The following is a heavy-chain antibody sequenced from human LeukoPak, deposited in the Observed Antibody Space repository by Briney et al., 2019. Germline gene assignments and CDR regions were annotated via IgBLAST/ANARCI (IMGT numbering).Heavy chain of an antibody. CDR2: IYYSGST. Sequence: SETLSLTCTVSGGSISSSGYYWGWIRQPPGKGLEWIASIYYSGSTYYNPSLKSRVTISVNTSKNQLSLKLSSLTAADTAVYYCARHFGVYSGSLQYYFDYWGQGTLVTVSS. CDR3: ARHFGVYSGSLQYYFDY. CDR1: GGSISSSGYY. V-gene: IGHV4-39*01. J-gene: IGHJ4*02. D-gene: IGHD1-26*01.